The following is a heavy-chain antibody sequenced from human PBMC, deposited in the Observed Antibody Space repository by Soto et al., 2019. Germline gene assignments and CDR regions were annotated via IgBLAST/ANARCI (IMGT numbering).Heavy chain of an antibody. V-gene: IGHV1-69*12. CDR3: ARDLARDTAMVDYYYGMDV. J-gene: IGHJ6*04. CDR1: GGTFSSYA. CDR2: IIPIFGTA. D-gene: IGHD5-18*01. Sequence: QVQLVQSGAEVKKPGSSVKVSCKASGGTFSSYAISWVRQAPGQGLEWMGGIIPIFGTANYAQKFQGRVTITGDESTSTAYMELSSLRAEDTAVYYCARDLARDTAMVDYYYGMDVWGEGTTVTVSS.